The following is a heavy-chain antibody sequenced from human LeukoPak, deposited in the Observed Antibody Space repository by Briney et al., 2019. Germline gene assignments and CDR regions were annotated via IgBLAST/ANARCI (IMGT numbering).Heavy chain of an antibody. V-gene: IGHV3-23*01. D-gene: IGHD3-22*01. CDR1: GFTFSSYA. CDR3: AKVGYYDSSSYLYYFDY. Sequence: GGSLRLSCAASGFTFSSYAMSWVRQAPGKGLEWVSAISGSGGSTYYADSVKGRFTISRDNSKNTLYLQMNSLRAEDTAVYYCAKVGYYDSSSYLYYFDYWGQGTLVTVSS. J-gene: IGHJ4*02. CDR2: ISGSGGST.